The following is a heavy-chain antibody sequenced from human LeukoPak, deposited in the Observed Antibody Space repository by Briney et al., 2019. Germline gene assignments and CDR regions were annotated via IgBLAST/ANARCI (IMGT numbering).Heavy chain of an antibody. J-gene: IGHJ4*02. CDR1: GGSISSSSYY. Sequence: SETLSLTCTVSGGSISSSSYYWGWIRQPPGKGLEWIGSIYYSGSTYYNPSLKSRVTISVDTSKNQFSLKLSSVTAADTAVYYCARDGTTVNDFDYWGQGTLVTVSS. D-gene: IGHD4-17*01. CDR3: ARDGTTVNDFDY. V-gene: IGHV4-39*07. CDR2: IYYSGST.